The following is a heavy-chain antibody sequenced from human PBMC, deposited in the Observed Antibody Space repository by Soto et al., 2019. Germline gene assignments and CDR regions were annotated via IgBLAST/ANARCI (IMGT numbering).Heavy chain of an antibody. D-gene: IGHD6-19*01. J-gene: IGHJ4*02. Sequence: AQLLESGGDLVQPGGSLRLSCAASGFTFRDYAMNWVRLAPGKGLEWVADISGNGNSARHADSVKGRFTISRDNSQNTLYLHMNSLRVDDTAIYYCGKERRGSGWSVCNFWGQGTLVTVSS. CDR1: GFTFRDYA. V-gene: IGHV3-23*01. CDR3: GKERRGSGWSVCNF. CDR2: ISGNGNSA.